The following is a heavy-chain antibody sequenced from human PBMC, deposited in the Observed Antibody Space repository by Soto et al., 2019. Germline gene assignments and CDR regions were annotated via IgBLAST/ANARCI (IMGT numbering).Heavy chain of an antibody. CDR3: ARDLRSTGDRDCFVY. V-gene: IGHV3-21*01. J-gene: IGHJ4*01. D-gene: IGHD7-27*01. CDR2: ISSSSSYI. Sequence: EVQLVESGGGLVKPGGSLRLSCAASGFTFSSYSMNWVRQAPGKGLEWVSSISSSSSYIYYADSVKGRFTISRDNAKNSLYLQMNSLSAEATALYYCARDLRSTGDRDCFVYWVQGTLVSVCS. CDR1: GFTFSSYS.